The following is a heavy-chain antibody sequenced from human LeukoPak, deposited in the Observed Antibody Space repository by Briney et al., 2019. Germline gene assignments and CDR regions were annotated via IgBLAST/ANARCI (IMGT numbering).Heavy chain of an antibody. CDR1: GFSFSSYS. Sequence: GGSLRLSCAASGFSFSSYSINWVRQAPGKGLEWVSSISGGSSFISYADSVKGRFIISRDNAKNSLSLQMNSLRVEDTAVYYCAREDCGSGSYLNWFDSWGQGTLVTVSS. CDR3: AREDCGSGSYLNWFDS. J-gene: IGHJ5*01. CDR2: ISGGSSFI. D-gene: IGHD3-10*01. V-gene: IGHV3-21*01.